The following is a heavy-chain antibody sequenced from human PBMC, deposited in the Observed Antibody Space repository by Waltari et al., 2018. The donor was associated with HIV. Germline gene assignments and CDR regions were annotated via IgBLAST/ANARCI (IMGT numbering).Heavy chain of an antibody. J-gene: IGHJ4*02. Sequence: QVQLVQSGAEVKKPGASVTVSCKASGYTFTSSAMHWVRQAPGQRLECMGWINACNGNTKYSQKFQGRVTITRDTSASTAYIELSSLRSEDTAVYYCARDIPRMGIDYWGQGTLVTVSS. V-gene: IGHV1-3*01. CDR3: ARDIPRMGIDY. D-gene: IGHD2-15*01. CDR2: INACNGNT. CDR1: GYTFTSSA.